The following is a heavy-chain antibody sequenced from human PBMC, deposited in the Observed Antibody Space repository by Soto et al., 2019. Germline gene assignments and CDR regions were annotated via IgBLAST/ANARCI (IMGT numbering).Heavy chain of an antibody. V-gene: IGHV1-2*04. Sequence: GASVKVSCKASGYTFTSYAMHWVRQAPGQGLEWMGWINPNSGGTNYAQKFQGWVTMTRDTSISTAYMELSRLRSDDTAVYYCARAAYYYDSSGYSDFDYWGQGTLVTVSS. J-gene: IGHJ4*02. CDR2: INPNSGGT. CDR3: ARAAYYYDSSGYSDFDY. CDR1: GYTFTSYA. D-gene: IGHD3-22*01.